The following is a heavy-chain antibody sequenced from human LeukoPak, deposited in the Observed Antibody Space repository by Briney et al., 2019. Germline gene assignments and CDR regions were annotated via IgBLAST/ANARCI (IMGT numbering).Heavy chain of an antibody. CDR3: ARARGAYSYEAFDL. V-gene: IGHV3-64*01. CDR2: ISTNGGST. J-gene: IGHJ3*01. CDR1: GLTFSSYA. D-gene: IGHD2-15*01. Sequence: GGSLRLSCAGSGLTFSSYAMYWVRQALGKGLEYVSFISTNGGSTDYANSVKGRFTISRDNSQNTLFLQMGSLRPEDTAVYYCARARGAYSYEAFDLWGQGTMVAVSS.